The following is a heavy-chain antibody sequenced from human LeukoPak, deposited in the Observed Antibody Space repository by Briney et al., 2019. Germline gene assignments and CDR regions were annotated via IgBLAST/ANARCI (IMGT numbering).Heavy chain of an antibody. CDR1: GGTLSSYA. CDR3: ARGRGYDSNFVYYYYMDV. CDR2: IIPIFGTA. V-gene: IGHV1-69*13. J-gene: IGHJ6*03. D-gene: IGHD5-12*01. Sequence: SVKVSCKASGGTLSSYAISWVRQAPGQGLEWMGGIIPIFGTANYAQKFQGRVTITADESTSTAYMELSSLRSEDTAVYYCARGRGYDSNFVYYYYMDVWGKGTTVTVSS.